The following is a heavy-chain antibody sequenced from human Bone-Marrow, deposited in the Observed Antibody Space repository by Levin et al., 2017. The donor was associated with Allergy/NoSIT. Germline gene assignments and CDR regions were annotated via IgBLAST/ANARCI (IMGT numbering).Heavy chain of an antibody. D-gene: IGHD2-2*01. Sequence: GGSLRLSCAASGYTFSSYAMSWVRQAPGKGLEWVSAISGSGGSTYYADSVKGRFTISRDNSKNTLYLQMNSLRAEDTAVYYCATLVPAAILHDAFDIWGQGTMVTVSS. CDR3: ATLVPAAILHDAFDI. J-gene: IGHJ3*02. CDR2: ISGSGGST. V-gene: IGHV3-23*01. CDR1: GYTFSSYA.